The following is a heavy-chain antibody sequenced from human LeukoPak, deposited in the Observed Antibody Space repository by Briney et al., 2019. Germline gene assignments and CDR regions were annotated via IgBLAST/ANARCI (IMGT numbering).Heavy chain of an antibody. Sequence: SETLSLTCAVYGGSFSGYYWSWIREPPGKGREWIGEINHRGSTNYNPSLKRRVTISVDKSKNQFSLKMGSVDAADTAVYYCGSPLRYFDWLPWGQGTLVTVSS. J-gene: IGHJ5*02. CDR2: INHRGST. CDR3: GSPLRYFDWLP. CDR1: GGSFSGYY. D-gene: IGHD3-9*01. V-gene: IGHV4-34*01.